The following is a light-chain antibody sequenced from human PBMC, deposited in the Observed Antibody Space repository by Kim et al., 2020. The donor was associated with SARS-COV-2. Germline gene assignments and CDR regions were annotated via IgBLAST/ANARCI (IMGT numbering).Light chain of an antibody. CDR2: AAA. CDR1: QRVSSSY. CDR3: LQYGTSPSLT. Sequence: PGERATLSCRARQRVSSSYLAWYQQKPGQAPRLLMFAAATRATGVPDRFTGSGSGTDFTLTISGLEPEDFAVYYCLQYGTSPSLTFGGGTRVEV. J-gene: IGKJ4*01. V-gene: IGKV3-20*01.